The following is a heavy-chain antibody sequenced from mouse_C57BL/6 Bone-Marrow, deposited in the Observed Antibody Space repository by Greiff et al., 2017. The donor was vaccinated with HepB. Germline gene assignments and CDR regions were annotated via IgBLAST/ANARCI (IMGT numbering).Heavy chain of an antibody. D-gene: IGHD3-2*02. CDR2: ISSGGSYT. CDR3: ARLYQALFAY. V-gene: IGHV5-6*01. CDR1: GFTFSSYG. J-gene: IGHJ3*01. Sequence: EVQGVESGGDLVKPGGSLKLSCAASGFTFSSYGMSWVRQTPDKRLEWVATISSGGSYTYYPDSVKGRFTISRDNAKHTLYLQMSSLKSEDTAMYYCARLYQALFAYWGQGTRVTVSA.